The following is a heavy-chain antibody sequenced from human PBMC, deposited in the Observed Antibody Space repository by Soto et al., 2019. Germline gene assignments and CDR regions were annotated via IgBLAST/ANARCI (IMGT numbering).Heavy chain of an antibody. J-gene: IGHJ3*02. D-gene: IGHD2-15*01. Sequence: QVQLVQSGAEVKKPGASVKVSCKASGYTFTSYDINWVRQATGQGLEWMGWMNPNSGNTGYAQKFQGRVTTTRNTSISTAYRGLTRLRSEDTAVYYCARGRSVVDLFDIWGQGTMVTVSS. V-gene: IGHV1-8*01. CDR2: MNPNSGNT. CDR3: ARGRSVVDLFDI. CDR1: GYTFTSYD.